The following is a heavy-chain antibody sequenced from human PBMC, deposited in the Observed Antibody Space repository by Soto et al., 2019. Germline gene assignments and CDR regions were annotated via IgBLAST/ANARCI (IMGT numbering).Heavy chain of an antibody. CDR1: GGTFSSIT. Sequence: QVQLVQSGAEVKKPGSSVKVSCKPSGGTFSSITITWVRQAPGQGLEWMGRVTPILGITTYAQKFQGRVTIPADKSTSTAYMELSSLRSEDTAVYYCASLNGMDVWGQGTTVTVSS. CDR2: VTPILGIT. V-gene: IGHV1-69*02. CDR3: ASLNGMDV. J-gene: IGHJ6*02.